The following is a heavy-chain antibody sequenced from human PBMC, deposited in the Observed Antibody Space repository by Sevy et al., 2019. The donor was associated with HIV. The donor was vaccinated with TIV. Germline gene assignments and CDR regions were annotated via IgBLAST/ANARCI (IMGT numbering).Heavy chain of an antibody. D-gene: IGHD1-26*01. CDR2: IYYSGST. Sequence: SETLSLTCTVSGGSISSSSYYWGWIRQPPGKGLEWIGSIYYSGSTYYNPSLKSRVTISVDTSKNQFSLKLSSVTAAATAVYYCARHRGIVGATTSPFDIWGQGTMVTVSS. CDR3: ARHRGIVGATTSPFDI. J-gene: IGHJ3*02. CDR1: GGSISSSSYY. V-gene: IGHV4-39*01.